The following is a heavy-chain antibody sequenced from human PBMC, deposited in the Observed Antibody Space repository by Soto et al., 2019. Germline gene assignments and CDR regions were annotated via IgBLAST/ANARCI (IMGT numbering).Heavy chain of an antibody. J-gene: IGHJ6*02. D-gene: IGHD4-17*01. CDR3: AKDHLFYGDYDVEYYYYYGMDV. CDR2: ISYDGSNK. CDR1: GFTFSSYG. Sequence: PGGSLRLSCAASGFTFSSYGMHWVRQAPGKGLEWVAVISYDGSNKYYADSVKGRFTISRDNSKNTLYLQMNSLRAEDTAVYYCAKDHLFYGDYDVEYYYYYGMDVWGQGTTVTVSS. V-gene: IGHV3-30*18.